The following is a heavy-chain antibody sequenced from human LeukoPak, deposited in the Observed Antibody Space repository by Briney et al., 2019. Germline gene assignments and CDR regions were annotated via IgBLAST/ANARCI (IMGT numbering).Heavy chain of an antibody. V-gene: IGHV1-69*13. CDR1: GGTFSSYA. Sequence: GASVNVSCKASGGTFSSYAISWVRQAPGQGLEWMGGIIPIFGTANYAQKFQGRVTITADESTSTAYMELSSLRSEDTAVYYCARDRTCSGGSCAIWGSLDYWGQGTLVTVSS. CDR2: IIPIFGTA. D-gene: IGHD2-15*01. CDR3: ARDRTCSGGSCAIWGSLDY. J-gene: IGHJ4*02.